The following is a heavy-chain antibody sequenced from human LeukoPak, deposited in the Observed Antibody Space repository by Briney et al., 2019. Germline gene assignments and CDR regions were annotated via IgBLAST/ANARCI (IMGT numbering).Heavy chain of an antibody. CDR2: FAPGDGET. D-gene: IGHD4-17*01. J-gene: IGHJ4*02. CDR1: GYSLTEVS. V-gene: IGHV1-24*01. CDR3: ATEIVGYGDVNYFDS. Sequence: ASVTVSCKISGYSLTEVSIHWVRQAPGKGLEWMGGFAPGDGETIYAQNFQGRLIVTEDTSTDTAYMELSSLRSDDTAVYYCATEIVGYGDVNYFDSWGQGTLVTVSS.